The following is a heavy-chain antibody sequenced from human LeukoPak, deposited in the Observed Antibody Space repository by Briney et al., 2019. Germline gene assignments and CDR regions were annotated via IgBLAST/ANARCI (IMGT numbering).Heavy chain of an antibody. J-gene: IGHJ3*02. CDR3: AKDSRHPLWFGESLGAFDI. V-gene: IGHV3-23*01. CDR2: ISGSGGST. D-gene: IGHD3-10*01. CDR1: GFTFSSYA. Sequence: PGGSLRLSCAASGFTFSSYAMSWVRQAPGKGLEWVSAISGSGGSTYYADSVKGRFTISRDNSKNTLYLRMNSLRAEDTAVYYCAKDSRHPLWFGESLGAFDIWGQGTMVTVSS.